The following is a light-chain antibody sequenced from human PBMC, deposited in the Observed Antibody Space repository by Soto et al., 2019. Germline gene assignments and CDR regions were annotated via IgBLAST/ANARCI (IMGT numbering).Light chain of an antibody. CDR3: SSFAGINNLL. CDR1: SSDVGGYNY. J-gene: IGLJ2*01. Sequence: QSALTQPASVSGSPGQSITISCTGTSSDVGGYNYVSWYQLHAGKAPRLMIYEVSQRPSGVPDRFSGSKSGNTASLTISGLQAEDEGDYYCSSFAGINNLLFGGGTKLTVL. V-gene: IGLV2-8*01. CDR2: EVS.